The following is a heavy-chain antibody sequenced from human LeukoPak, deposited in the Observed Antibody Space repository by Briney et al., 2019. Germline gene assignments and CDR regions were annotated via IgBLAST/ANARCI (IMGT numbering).Heavy chain of an antibody. D-gene: IGHD3-22*01. Sequence: PGGSLRLSCAASGFTFSSYAMSWVRQAPGNGLEWVSAISGSGGSTYYADSVKGRFTISRDNSKNTLYLQMNSLRAEDTAVYYCAKDSGSAPTSYHYDSRGYDSWGQGTLVTVSS. J-gene: IGHJ4*02. CDR2: ISGSGGST. CDR3: AKDSGSAPTSYHYDSRGYDS. CDR1: GFTFSSYA. V-gene: IGHV3-23*01.